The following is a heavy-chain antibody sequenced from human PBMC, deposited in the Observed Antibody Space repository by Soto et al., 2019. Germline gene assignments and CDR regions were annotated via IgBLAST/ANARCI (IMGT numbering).Heavy chain of an antibody. CDR1: GYTFTGSY. CDR3: ANGYCSGGSCYYYGMDV. Sequence: GASVKVSCKASGYTFTGSYMHWVRQAPGQGLEWMGWINPNSGGTNYAQKFQGRVTMTRDTSISTAYMELSRLRSDDTAVYYCANGYCSGGSCYYYGMDVWGQGTTVTVSS. D-gene: IGHD2-15*01. CDR2: INPNSGGT. V-gene: IGHV1-2*02. J-gene: IGHJ6*02.